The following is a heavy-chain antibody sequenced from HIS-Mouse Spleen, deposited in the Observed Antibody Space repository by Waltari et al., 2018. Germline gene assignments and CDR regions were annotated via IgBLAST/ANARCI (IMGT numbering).Heavy chain of an antibody. CDR3: ARDHRNNWAIRD. Sequence: QVQLVESGGGVVQPGRSLRLSCAASGFTLSSYAIHWVRQAPGKGLEWVAVISYDGSNKYYADSVKGRFTISRDNSKNTLYLQMNSLRAEDTAVYYCARDHRNNWAIRDWGQGTLVTVSS. V-gene: IGHV3-30-3*01. J-gene: IGHJ4*02. D-gene: IGHD1-20*01. CDR1: GFTLSSYA. CDR2: ISYDGSNK.